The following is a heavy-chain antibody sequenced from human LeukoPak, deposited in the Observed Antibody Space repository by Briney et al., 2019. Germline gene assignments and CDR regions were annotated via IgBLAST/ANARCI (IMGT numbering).Heavy chain of an antibody. CDR3: TREYDVRTPAHRADWFDP. V-gene: IGHV3-7*01. CDR1: GFTFNKYW. Sequence: GGSLSLSCVVSGFTFNKYWMSWVRQAPGKGLEWVANIKQDGSEKNYVDSVKGRFTISRDNAKNSLYLQMNSLRAEDTAVYYCTREYDVRTPAHRADWFDPWGQGTLVTVSS. D-gene: IGHD2-2*01. J-gene: IGHJ5*02. CDR2: IKQDGSEK.